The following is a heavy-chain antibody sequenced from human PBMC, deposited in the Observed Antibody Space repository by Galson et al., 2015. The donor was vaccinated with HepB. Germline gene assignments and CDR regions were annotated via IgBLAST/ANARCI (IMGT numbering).Heavy chain of an antibody. V-gene: IGHV3-11*01. Sequence: SLRLSCAASGFTFSDYYMNWIRQTPGKGLESISYITSSGNTKFYADSVKGRFIVSRDNAKNTLFLNMNSLRGEDTAIYYCARSLGASRLDFWGQGTLVTVSS. J-gene: IGHJ4*02. D-gene: IGHD2-2*01. CDR2: ITSSGNTK. CDR1: GFTFSDYY. CDR3: ARSLGASRLDF.